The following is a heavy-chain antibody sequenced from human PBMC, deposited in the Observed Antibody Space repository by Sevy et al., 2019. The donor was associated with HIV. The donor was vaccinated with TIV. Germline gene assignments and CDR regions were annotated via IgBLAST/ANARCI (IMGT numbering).Heavy chain of an antibody. CDR1: GYTFIRYG. Sequence: ASVKVSCKASGYTFIRYGISWVRQAPGQGLEWMGWISGSNGDTNYAQKVQGRVIMTTDTSTSTAYMELRSLRSDDTAVYYCARVRNNYYSTGYPKGMDVWGQGTTVTVSS. D-gene: IGHD3-22*01. CDR2: ISGSNGDT. J-gene: IGHJ6*02. V-gene: IGHV1-18*01. CDR3: ARVRNNYYSTGYPKGMDV.